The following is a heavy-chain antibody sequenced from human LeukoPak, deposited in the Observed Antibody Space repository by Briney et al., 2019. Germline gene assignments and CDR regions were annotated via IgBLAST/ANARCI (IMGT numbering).Heavy chain of an antibody. D-gene: IGHD3-22*01. CDR3: ARLAQHRYYYDTSAYRYYFDY. CDR1: GYSFTVYY. CDR2: INPSSGGT. J-gene: IGHJ4*02. V-gene: IGHV1-2*02. Sequence: ASVKVSCKASGYSFTVYYMHWVRQVPGQGLEWMGWINPSSGGTKFAQKFQGRVTMTRDTSISTAYMELRRLRSDDTAVYYCARLAQHRYYYDTSAYRYYFDYWGQGTLVTVSS.